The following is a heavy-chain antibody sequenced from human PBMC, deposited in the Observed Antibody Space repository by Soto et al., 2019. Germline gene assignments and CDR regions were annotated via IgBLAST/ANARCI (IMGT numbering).Heavy chain of an antibody. D-gene: IGHD2-2*01. V-gene: IGHV1-69*12. Sequence: QVQLVQSGAEVKKPGSSVKVSCKAPGDTFSTYTITWVRQAPGQGLEWMGGITPRSATSNYAQKFQGRVTITADESTSTGYIELSSLTSEDTAVYYCAREGLVLVPSTVNSDYYYYAMDVWGQGTTVTVSS. J-gene: IGHJ6*02. CDR1: GDTFSTYT. CDR3: AREGLVLVPSTVNSDYYYYAMDV. CDR2: ITPRSATS.